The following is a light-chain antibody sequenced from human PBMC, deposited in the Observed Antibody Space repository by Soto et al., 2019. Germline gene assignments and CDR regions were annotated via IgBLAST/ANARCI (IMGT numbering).Light chain of an antibody. CDR3: QPRSNWPAYT. CDR1: QSVSSH. Sequence: EVVLTQSPATLSLSPGERATLSCRASQSVSSHLAWYQQKPGQAPRLLIYDASNRATGIPGRFSGSGSGTDFTLTISSLEPEDFAVYYCQPRSNWPAYTFGQGTRLDIK. CDR2: DAS. V-gene: IGKV3-11*01. J-gene: IGKJ2*01.